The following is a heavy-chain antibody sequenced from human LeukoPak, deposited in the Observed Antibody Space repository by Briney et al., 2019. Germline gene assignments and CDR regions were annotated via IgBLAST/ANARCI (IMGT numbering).Heavy chain of an antibody. J-gene: IGHJ4*02. CDR3: AKSSSLRYSYGDY. Sequence: GGSLRLSCAASGFTFSSYGMSWVRQAPGKGLEWVSATSGSGGSTYYADSVKGRFTISRDNSKNTLYLQMNSLRAEDTAVYYCAKSSSLRYSYGDYWGQGTLVTVSS. V-gene: IGHV3-23*01. D-gene: IGHD5-18*01. CDR1: GFTFSSYG. CDR2: TSGSGGST.